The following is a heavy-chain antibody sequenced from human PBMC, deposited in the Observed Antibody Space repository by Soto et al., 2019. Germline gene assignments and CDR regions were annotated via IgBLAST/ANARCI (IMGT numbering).Heavy chain of an antibody. CDR3: ARSTVVTLVGWFDP. D-gene: IGHD4-17*01. CDR1: GGSISSGGYS. V-gene: IGHV4-30-2*01. Sequence: SETLSLTCAVSGGSISSGGYSWSWIRQPPGKGLEWIGYIYHSGSTYYNPSLKSRVTISVDRSKNQFSLKLSSVTAADTAVYYCARSTVVTLVGWFDPWGRGTLVTVSS. CDR2: IYHSGST. J-gene: IGHJ5*02.